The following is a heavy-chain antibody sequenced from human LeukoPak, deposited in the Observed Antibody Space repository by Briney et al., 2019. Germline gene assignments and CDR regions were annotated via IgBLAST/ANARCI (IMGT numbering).Heavy chain of an antibody. CDR3: ARDYTIHSSSWYHWFDP. CDR1: GGSISSGGYY. CDR2: IYYSGST. Sequence: SETLSLTCTVSGGSISSGGYYWSWIRQHPGKGLEWIGYIYYSGSTYYNPSLKSRVTMSVDTSKNQFSLKLSSVTAADTAVYYCARDYTIHSSSWYHWFDPWGQGTLVTVSS. V-gene: IGHV4-31*03. D-gene: IGHD6-13*01. J-gene: IGHJ5*02.